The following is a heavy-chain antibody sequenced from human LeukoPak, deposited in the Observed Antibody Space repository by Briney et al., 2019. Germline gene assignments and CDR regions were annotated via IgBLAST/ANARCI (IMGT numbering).Heavy chain of an antibody. J-gene: IGHJ3*02. Sequence: GGSLRLSCAASGFTFSSYDMSWVRQAPGKGLEWVSVITGSGGSTDYADSVKGRFTISRDNSKNTLYLQMNSLRAEDTAVYYCAKDHARMATDAFDIWGQGTMATVSS. CDR3: AKDHARMATDAFDI. CDR1: GFTFSSYD. CDR2: ITGSGGST. V-gene: IGHV3-23*01. D-gene: IGHD5-12*01.